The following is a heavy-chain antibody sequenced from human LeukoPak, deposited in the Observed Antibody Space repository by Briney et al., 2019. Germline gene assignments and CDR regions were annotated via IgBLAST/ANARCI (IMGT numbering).Heavy chain of an antibody. J-gene: IGHJ4*02. CDR1: GFTFSIYS. V-gene: IGHV3-21*06. CDR3: AKVLAAAEGNFDY. Sequence: GGSLRLSCAASGFTFSIYSVTWVRQAPGKGLEWVASISSTSSYIYYADSVRGRFTISRDNAQYLAYLQMNSLRAEDTAVYYCAKVLAAAEGNFDYWGQGTLVTVSS. D-gene: IGHD6-13*01. CDR2: ISSTSSYI.